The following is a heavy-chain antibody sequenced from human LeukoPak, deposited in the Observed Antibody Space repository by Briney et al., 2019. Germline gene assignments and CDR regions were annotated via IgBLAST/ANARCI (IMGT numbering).Heavy chain of an antibody. CDR1: GFTFSSYS. Sequence: GGSLRLSCAASGFTFSSYSMNWVRQAPGKGLGWVSSISSSSSYIYYADSVKGRFTISRDNAKNSLYLQMNSLRAEDTAVYYCARRHYDYVWGSYPYSKAFDIWGQGTMVTVSS. D-gene: IGHD3-16*02. CDR2: ISSSSSYI. CDR3: ARRHYDYVWGSYPYSKAFDI. V-gene: IGHV3-21*04. J-gene: IGHJ3*02.